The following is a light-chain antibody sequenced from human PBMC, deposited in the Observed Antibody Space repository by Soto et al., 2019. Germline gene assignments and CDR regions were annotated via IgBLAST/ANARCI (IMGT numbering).Light chain of an antibody. Sequence: EIVLTQSPATLSLSPGERATLSCSASQSVSSYLAWYQQKPGQAPRLLIYDASNRDTGIPARFSGSGYGTDFTLTISSLEPEDFAVYYCQQRSNWLLTFGGGTKVEIK. CDR2: DAS. CDR1: QSVSSY. CDR3: QQRSNWLLT. V-gene: IGKV3-11*01. J-gene: IGKJ4*01.